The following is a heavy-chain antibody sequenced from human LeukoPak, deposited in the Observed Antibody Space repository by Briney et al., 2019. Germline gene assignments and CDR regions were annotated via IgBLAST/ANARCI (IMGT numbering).Heavy chain of an antibody. V-gene: IGHV4-4*08. CDR2: IYTSGTT. J-gene: IGHJ4*02. CDR3: ARLSTVTTSFDY. CDR1: GGSLSDYY. Sequence: ASETLSLTCTVSGGSLSDYYWTWVRQPPGKGLDWIGYIYTSGTTHYNPSLKSRVTMSVDTSKNQFSLKLSSVTAADTAVYYCARLSTVTTSFDYWGQGTLVTVSS. D-gene: IGHD4-17*01.